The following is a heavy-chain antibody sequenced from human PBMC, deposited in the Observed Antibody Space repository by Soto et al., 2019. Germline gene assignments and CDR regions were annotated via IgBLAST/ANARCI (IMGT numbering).Heavy chain of an antibody. CDR1: GVSIGSNYY. CDR3: ARSLGWYAIDY. D-gene: IGHD6-19*01. V-gene: IGHV4-4*02. J-gene: IGHJ4*02. Sequence: QVLLQESGPGLVQHSRTLSLSCVVSGVSIGSNYYWGWVRQPPGKGLEWLGDMSHIGSVNYNPSLKSRVTISMDKSQNQFSLKLDSVTAADTAVYYCARSLGWYAIDYSGQGTLVIVSS. CDR2: MSHIGSV.